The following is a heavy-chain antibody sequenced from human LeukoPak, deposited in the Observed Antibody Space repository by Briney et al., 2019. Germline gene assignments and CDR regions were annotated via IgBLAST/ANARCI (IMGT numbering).Heavy chain of an antibody. Sequence: GGSLRLSCAASGINFRSSGMHWVRQAPGKGLEWVSYISSSGSTKYYADSVKGRFTISRDNAKNSYLQMNSPRAEDTAVYYCARDGHAYGHGSPHYWGQGTLVTVSS. CDR3: ARDGHAYGHGSPHY. CDR1: GINFRSSG. J-gene: IGHJ4*02. V-gene: IGHV3-48*04. D-gene: IGHD3-10*01. CDR2: ISSSGSTK.